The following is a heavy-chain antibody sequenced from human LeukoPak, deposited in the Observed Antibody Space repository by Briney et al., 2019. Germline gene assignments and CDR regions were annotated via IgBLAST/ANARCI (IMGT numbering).Heavy chain of an antibody. CDR2: ISAYNGNT. Sequence: GASVKVSCKASGYTFTSYGISWVRQAPGQGLEWMGWISAYNGNTNYAQKLQGRVTMTTDTSTSTAYMELRSLRSDDTAVYYCARAARYSSSSRNYYYYYMDVWGKGTTVTVSS. J-gene: IGHJ6*03. V-gene: IGHV1-18*01. CDR1: GYTFTSYG. CDR3: ARAARYSSSSRNYYYYYMDV. D-gene: IGHD6-6*01.